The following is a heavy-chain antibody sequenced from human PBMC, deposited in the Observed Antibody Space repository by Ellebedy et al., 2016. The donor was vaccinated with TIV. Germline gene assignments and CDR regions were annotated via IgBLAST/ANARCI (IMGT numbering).Heavy chain of an antibody. D-gene: IGHD3-10*02. CDR2: ISANNGYT. Sequence: ASVKVSCKASGYIFTGYYIHWVRQAPGQGLEWMGWISANNGYTNQAQNLQGRVNMTTDTSTSTAYMELRSLRSDDTAVYYCARDSHYYVQYFHHWGQGTLVTVSS. CDR3: ARDSHYYVQYFHH. CDR1: GYIFTGYY. V-gene: IGHV1-18*04. J-gene: IGHJ1*01.